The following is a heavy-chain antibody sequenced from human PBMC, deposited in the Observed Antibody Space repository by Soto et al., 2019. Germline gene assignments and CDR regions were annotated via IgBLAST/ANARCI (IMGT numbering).Heavy chain of an antibody. CDR3: ARQGFGALPGLVDV. CDR2: SDHGWGS. CDR1: GGSITDYY. V-gene: IGHV4-59*08. D-gene: IGHD3-10*01. Sequence: QVQLQESGPGLVKSSETLSLTCTVSGGSITDYYWSWIRLPPGKGLEWVGYSDHGWGSESNPSLWSPVTMSLDTSKKQLSPKLTSVTSADTAVYYGARQGFGALPGLVDVWGLGTTVSVSS. J-gene: IGHJ6*02.